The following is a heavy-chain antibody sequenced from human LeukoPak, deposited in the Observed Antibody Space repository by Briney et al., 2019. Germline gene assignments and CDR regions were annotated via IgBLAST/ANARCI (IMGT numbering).Heavy chain of an antibody. D-gene: IGHD6-19*01. V-gene: IGHV1-24*01. Sequence: ASVKVSCKVSGYTLTELSLHWVRQAPGKGLEWMGGFDPEDGETIYARKFQGRVTMTEDTSTDTAYMELSSLRSDDTAAYYCATESHSSGWYTTAFDIWGQGTVVTVSS. CDR1: GYTLTELS. J-gene: IGHJ3*02. CDR3: ATESHSSGWYTTAFDI. CDR2: FDPEDGET.